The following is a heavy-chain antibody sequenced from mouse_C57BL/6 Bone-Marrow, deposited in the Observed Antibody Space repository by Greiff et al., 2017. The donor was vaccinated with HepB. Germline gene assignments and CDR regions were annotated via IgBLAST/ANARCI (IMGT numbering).Heavy chain of an antibody. CDR2: SRNKANDYTT. CDR1: GFTFSDFY. CDR3: ARDAGPYGNYPFAY. J-gene: IGHJ3*01. Sequence: EVKLVDSGGGLVQSGRSLRLSCATSGFTFSDFYMEWVRQAPGKGLEWIAASRNKANDYTTEYSASVKGRFIVSRDTSQSILYLQMNALRAEDTAIYYCARDAGPYGNYPFAYWGQGTLVTVSA. D-gene: IGHD2-1*01. V-gene: IGHV7-1*01.